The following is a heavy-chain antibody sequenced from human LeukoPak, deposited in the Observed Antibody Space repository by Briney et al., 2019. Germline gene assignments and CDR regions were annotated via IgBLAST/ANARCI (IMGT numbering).Heavy chain of an antibody. D-gene: IGHD1-26*01. CDR3: AKDRSIGTYYTFDH. CDR2: ISGSGVMT. Sequence: PGGSLRLSCAASGFTFSSYAMTWVRQAPGKGLEWVATISGSGVMTYYADSVKGRFTVSGDNSKNTLYPQMSSLTAADTAVYYCAKDRSIGTYYTFDHWGQGTLVTVSS. V-gene: IGHV3-23*01. CDR1: GFTFSSYA. J-gene: IGHJ4*02.